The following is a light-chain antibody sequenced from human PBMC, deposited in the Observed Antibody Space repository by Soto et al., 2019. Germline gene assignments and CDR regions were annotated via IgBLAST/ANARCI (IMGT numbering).Light chain of an antibody. V-gene: IGKV3-20*01. CDR1: QSVSSSY. CDR3: QKYQSRT. CDR2: GAS. J-gene: IGKJ4*01. Sequence: IVLTQSPAILALSPGDRATLSCRASQSVSSSYLAWYQHKPGQAPRPLIHGASSRVTGIPDRFSGSGSGTDFTLPITRLEPEASVGYYCQKYQSRTLGGGTKVDIK.